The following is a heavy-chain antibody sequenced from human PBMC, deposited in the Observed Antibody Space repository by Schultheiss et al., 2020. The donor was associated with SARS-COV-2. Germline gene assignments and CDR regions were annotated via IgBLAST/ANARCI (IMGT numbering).Heavy chain of an antibody. CDR3: ARGIMTGYYLSYYYYYYGMDV. CDR2: IYYSGST. Sequence: SETLSLTCTVSGGSISSGGYYWSWIRQHPGKGLEWIGYIYYSGSTYYNPSLKSRVTISVDTSKNQFSLKLSSVTAADTAVYYCARGIMTGYYLSYYYYYYGMDVWGQGTTVTVSS. V-gene: IGHV4-31*03. J-gene: IGHJ6*02. D-gene: IGHD3-9*01. CDR1: GGSISSGGYY.